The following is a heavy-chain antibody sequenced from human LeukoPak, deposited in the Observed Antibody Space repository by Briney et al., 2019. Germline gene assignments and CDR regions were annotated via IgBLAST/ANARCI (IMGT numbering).Heavy chain of an antibody. CDR2: ISYDGSNK. D-gene: IGHD2-21*02. CDR1: GFTFSSYG. Sequence: PGGSLRLSCAASGFTFSSYGMRWVRQAPGKGLEWVAVISYDGSNKYYADSVKGRFTISRDNSKNTLYLQMNSLRAEDTAVYYCAKDRGVFVVVTAWDYWGQGTLVTVSS. V-gene: IGHV3-30*18. CDR3: AKDRGVFVVVTAWDY. J-gene: IGHJ4*02.